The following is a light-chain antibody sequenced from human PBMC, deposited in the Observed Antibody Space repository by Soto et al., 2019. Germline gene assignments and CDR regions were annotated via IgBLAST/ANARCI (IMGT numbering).Light chain of an antibody. Sequence: QSALTQPASVSGSPGQSITISCTGTTSDVGTYNLVSWYQQHPGKAPKLFIYDVSNRPSGVSNRFSGSKSGNTASLTISGLQAEDEDFYYCSSYTDTNTLVFGGGTKLTVL. V-gene: IGLV2-14*02. CDR2: DVS. J-gene: IGLJ3*02. CDR3: SSYTDTNTLV. CDR1: TSDVGTYNL.